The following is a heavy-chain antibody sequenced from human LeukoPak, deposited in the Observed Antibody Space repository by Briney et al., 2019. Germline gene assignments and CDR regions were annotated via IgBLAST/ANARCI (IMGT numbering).Heavy chain of an antibody. CDR3: ARKTFYYASSGYYYAAFDI. V-gene: IGHV4-4*02. CDR1: GGSVTSTN. J-gene: IGHJ3*02. D-gene: IGHD3-22*01. Sequence: SETLSLTCDVSGGSVTSTNWWTWVRQPPGKGLEWIGYIYYSGSTNYNPSLKSRVTISVDTSKNQFSLKLSSVTAADTAVYYCARKTFYYASSGYYYAAFDIWGQGTMVTVSS. CDR2: IYYSGST.